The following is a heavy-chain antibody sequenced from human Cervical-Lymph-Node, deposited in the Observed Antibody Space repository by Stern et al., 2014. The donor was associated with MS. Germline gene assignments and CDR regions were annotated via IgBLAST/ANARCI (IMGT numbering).Heavy chain of an antibody. V-gene: IGHV3-30-3*01. CDR2: VSYDGTQR. Sequence: VPLVESGGGVVQPGRSLSLSCVASGFTFRTYAMHLVPQAPGKGLEWVAFVSYDGTQRNSTDSVKARFTISRDNSKNTLYLHMNSLRDEDTAVYFCARGGRGVGLEYWGQGALVTVSS. J-gene: IGHJ4*02. CDR3: ARGGRGVGLEY. CDR1: GFTFRTYA. D-gene: IGHD3-10*01.